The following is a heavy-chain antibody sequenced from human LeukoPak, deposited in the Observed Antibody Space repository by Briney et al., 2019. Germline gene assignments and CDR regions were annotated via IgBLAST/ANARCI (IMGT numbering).Heavy chain of an antibody. Sequence: SQTLSLTCTVSGGSISSGDYYWSWIRQPPGKGLESIGYIYYSGSTYYNPSLKSRVTISVYTSKNQFSLKLSSVTAADTAVYYCAREYGITMVRGVIPEGIAFDIWGQGTMVTVSS. CDR1: GGSISSGDYY. J-gene: IGHJ3*02. D-gene: IGHD3-10*01. V-gene: IGHV4-30-4*08. CDR3: AREYGITMVRGVIPEGIAFDI. CDR2: IYYSGST.